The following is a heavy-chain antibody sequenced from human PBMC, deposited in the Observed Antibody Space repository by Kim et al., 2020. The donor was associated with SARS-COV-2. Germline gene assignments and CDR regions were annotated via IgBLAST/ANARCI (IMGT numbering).Heavy chain of an antibody. D-gene: IGHD2-15*01. V-gene: IGHV3-21*01. Sequence: GGSLRLSCAASGFTFSSYSMNWVRQAPGKGLEWVSSISSSSSYIYYADSVKGRFTISRDNAKNSLYLQMNSLRAEDTAVYYCARASQTGVAAHVFHYWGQGTLVTVSS. CDR3: ARASQTGVAAHVFHY. CDR1: GFTFSSYS. CDR2: ISSSSSYI. J-gene: IGHJ4*02.